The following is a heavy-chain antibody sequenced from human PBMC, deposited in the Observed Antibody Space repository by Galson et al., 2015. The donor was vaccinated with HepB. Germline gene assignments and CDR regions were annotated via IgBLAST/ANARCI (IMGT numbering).Heavy chain of an antibody. CDR2: IYYSGST. CDR3: AGSGGGYGDYAIDY. D-gene: IGHD4-17*01. Sequence: SETLSLTCAVYGGSFSGYYWSWIRQPPGKGLEWIGYIYYSGSTNYNPSLKSRVTISVDTSKNQFSPKLSSVTAADTAVYYCAGSGGGYGDYAIDYWGQGTLVTVSS. V-gene: IGHV4-59*01. J-gene: IGHJ4*02. CDR1: GGSFSGYY.